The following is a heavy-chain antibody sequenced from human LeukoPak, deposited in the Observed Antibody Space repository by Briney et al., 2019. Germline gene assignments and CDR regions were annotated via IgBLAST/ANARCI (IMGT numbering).Heavy chain of an antibody. D-gene: IGHD1-26*01. Sequence: PPETLSLTCTVSGGSISSSGYYWGWIRQPPGKGLEWIASIYYSGSTYYNPSLKSRVTISVDTSKNQLSLKLSSLTAADTAVYYCARHEYSGSYYGLSWFDPWGQGTLVTVSS. CDR1: GGSISSSGYY. J-gene: IGHJ5*02. CDR2: IYYSGST. CDR3: ARHEYSGSYYGLSWFDP. V-gene: IGHV4-39*01.